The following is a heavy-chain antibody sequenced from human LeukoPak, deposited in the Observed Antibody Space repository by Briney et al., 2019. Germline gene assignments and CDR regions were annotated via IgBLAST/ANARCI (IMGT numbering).Heavy chain of an antibody. CDR3: ARSSGAGTFSY. CDR1: GDSISRSTYY. Sequence: SETLSLTCTVSGDSISRSTYYWAWIRQPPGKGLEWIGSVYYGRSPYFNPSLESRATISVDTSKNHFSLKMSSVTAADTAVYYCARSSGAGTFSYWGQGTLVTVSS. D-gene: IGHD6-25*01. J-gene: IGHJ4*02. CDR2: VYYGRSP. V-gene: IGHV4-39*02.